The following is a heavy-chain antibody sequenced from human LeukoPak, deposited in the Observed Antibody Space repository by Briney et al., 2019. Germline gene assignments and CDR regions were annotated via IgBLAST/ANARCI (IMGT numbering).Heavy chain of an antibody. D-gene: IGHD2-2*01. CDR3: ARGLGRPAAIYYYYYYMDV. Sequence: PSETLSLTRAVYGGSFSGYYWSWIRQPPGKGLEWIGEINHSGSTNYNPSLKSRVTISVDTSKNQFSLKLSSVTAADTAVYYCARGLGRPAAIYYYYYYMDVWGKGTTVTVSS. V-gene: IGHV4-34*01. CDR2: INHSGST. CDR1: GGSFSGYY. J-gene: IGHJ6*03.